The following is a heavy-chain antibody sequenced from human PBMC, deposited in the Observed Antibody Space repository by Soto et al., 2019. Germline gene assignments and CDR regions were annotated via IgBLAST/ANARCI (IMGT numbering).Heavy chain of an antibody. D-gene: IGHD3-3*01. Sequence: GGSLRLSCAASGFSFSNAWMSWVRQAPGKGLEWVGRIKSKTDGERTDYAAPVKGRLTISRDDSKSTVYLQMNSLEPEDTAIYYCNTDSVRVDRDFWSGFFVHWGEGTLVTVSS. J-gene: IGHJ4*02. CDR3: NTDSVRVDRDFWSGFFVH. V-gene: IGHV3-15*01. CDR2: IKSKTDGERT. CDR1: GFSFSNAW.